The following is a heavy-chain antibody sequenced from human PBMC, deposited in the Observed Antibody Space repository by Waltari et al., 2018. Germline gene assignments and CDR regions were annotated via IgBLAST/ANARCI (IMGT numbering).Heavy chain of an antibody. CDR1: GFTFITYQ. J-gene: IGHJ4*02. V-gene: IGHV3-48*03. CDR3: ARAGLSRPFDWPYFDS. D-gene: IGHD3-9*01. Sequence: EVQLVGSGGRSVLPGESLRLSCAASGFTFITYQLTWVRQAPGKGLEWIAYIGSSGSTIYYADSVKGRFTVSRDNARDSAFLQMDTLRVEDTAVYFCARAGLSRPFDWPYFDSWGPGTLVTVSS. CDR2: IGSSGSTI.